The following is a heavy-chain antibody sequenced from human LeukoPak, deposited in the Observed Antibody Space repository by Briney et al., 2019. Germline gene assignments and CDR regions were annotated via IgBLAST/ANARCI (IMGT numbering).Heavy chain of an antibody. V-gene: IGHV3-30-3*01. CDR3: ARVLAARSDY. J-gene: IGHJ4*02. CDR1: GFTFSSYA. CDR2: ISYDGSNK. D-gene: IGHD6-6*01. Sequence: GGSLRLSCAASGFTFSSYAMHWVRQAPGKGLEWVAVISYDGSNKYYADSVKGRFTISRDNSKNTLYLQMNSLRAEDTAAYYCARVLAARSDYWGQGTLVTVSS.